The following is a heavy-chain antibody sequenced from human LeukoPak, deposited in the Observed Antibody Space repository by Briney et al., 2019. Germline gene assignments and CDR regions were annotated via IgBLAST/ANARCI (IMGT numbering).Heavy chain of an antibody. Sequence: ASVKVSCKASGYTFSNYAMHWVRQAPGQRLEWMGWINADNGNTKYSQEFQGRVTITRDTSTSTAYMELRSLRSDDTAVYYCARDPPARITIFGVVGLDYWGQGTLVTVSS. D-gene: IGHD3-3*01. V-gene: IGHV1-3*01. J-gene: IGHJ4*02. CDR3: ARDPPARITIFGVVGLDY. CDR1: GYTFSNYA. CDR2: INADNGNT.